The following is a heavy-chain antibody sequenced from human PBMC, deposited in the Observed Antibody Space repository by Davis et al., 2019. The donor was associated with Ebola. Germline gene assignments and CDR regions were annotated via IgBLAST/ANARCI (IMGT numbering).Heavy chain of an antibody. CDR1: GYTFTNYG. CDR2: INPHNGNT. CDR3: ARGYSYGYYFDY. V-gene: IGHV1-18*04. J-gene: IGHJ4*02. Sequence: ASVKVSCKASGYTFTNYGITWVRQAPGQGLEWMGWINPHNGNTNYAQNVQGRVTMTTDTSTSTAYMELSSLRSEDTAVYYCARGYSYGYYFDYWGQGTLVTVSS. D-gene: IGHD5-18*01.